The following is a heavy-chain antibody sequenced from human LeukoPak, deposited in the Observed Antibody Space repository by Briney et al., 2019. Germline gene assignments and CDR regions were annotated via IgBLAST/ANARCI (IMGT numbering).Heavy chain of an antibody. J-gene: IGHJ6*02. V-gene: IGHV1-8*01. D-gene: IGHD1-26*01. Sequence: GASVKVSCKASGYTFTSYDINWVRQATGQGLEWMGWMNPNSGNTSYAQKFQGRVTMTRNTSISTAYMELSSLRSEDTAVYYCAKGWGGSYLPFIYYYYYYGMDVWGQGTLVTVSS. CDR1: GYTFTSYD. CDR3: AKGWGGSYLPFIYYYYYYGMDV. CDR2: MNPNSGNT.